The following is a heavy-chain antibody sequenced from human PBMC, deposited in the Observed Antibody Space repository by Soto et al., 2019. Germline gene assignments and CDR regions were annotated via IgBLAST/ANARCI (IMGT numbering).Heavy chain of an antibody. Sequence: VQLVQSGAEVKKPGSSVKVSCKASGGTFSNYPFIWVRQAPGQGLDWMGGIIPIFGTTDYGQRFQGRVTITGDESTNTAYMKPSSLRSDDTAAYYCARGLYCGGGCYSHFDYWGQGTLVTVSS. CDR3: ARGLYCGGGCYSHFDY. D-gene: IGHD2-21*02. CDR1: GGTFSNYP. J-gene: IGHJ4*02. CDR2: IIPIFGTT. V-gene: IGHV1-69*01.